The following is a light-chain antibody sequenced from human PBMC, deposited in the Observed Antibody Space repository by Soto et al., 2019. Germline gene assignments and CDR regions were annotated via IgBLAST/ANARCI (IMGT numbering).Light chain of an antibody. CDR3: QQYDTSPRT. V-gene: IGKV3-20*01. CDR2: AAS. Sequence: PGERATLSCRASQDLSSGYLAWYRQKPGQAPRILIYAASSRATGIPDRFIGSGSGTDFTLTISRLEPEDFAVYYCQQYDTSPRTFGRGTKV. J-gene: IGKJ1*01. CDR1: QDLSSGY.